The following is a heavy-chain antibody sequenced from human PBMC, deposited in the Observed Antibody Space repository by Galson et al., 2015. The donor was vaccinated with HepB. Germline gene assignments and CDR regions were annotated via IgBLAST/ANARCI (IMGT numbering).Heavy chain of an antibody. CDR1: GFTFSSYA. CDR3: AKEIVYYGSGSSDTAFEY. V-gene: IGHV3-30*18. Sequence: SLRLSCAASGFTFSSYAMHWVRQAPGKGLEWVAVISYDGSNKYYADSVKGRFTISRDNSKNTLYLQMNSLRAEDTAVYYCAKEIVYYGSGSSDTAFEYWGQGTLVTVSS. J-gene: IGHJ4*02. D-gene: IGHD3-10*01. CDR2: ISYDGSNK.